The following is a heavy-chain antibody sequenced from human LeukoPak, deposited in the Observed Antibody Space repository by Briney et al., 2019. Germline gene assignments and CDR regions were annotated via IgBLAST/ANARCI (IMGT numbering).Heavy chain of an antibody. Sequence: SETLSLTCTVSGGSISSSSYYWGWIRQPTGKGLEWIGSIYYSGSTYYNPSLKSRVTISVDTSKNQFSLKLSSVTAADTAVYYCARASRDGYNWAYYYYMDVWGKGTTVTVSS. V-gene: IGHV4-39*07. CDR3: ARASRDGYNWAYYYYMDV. CDR2: IYYSGST. D-gene: IGHD5-24*01. J-gene: IGHJ6*03. CDR1: GGSISSSSYY.